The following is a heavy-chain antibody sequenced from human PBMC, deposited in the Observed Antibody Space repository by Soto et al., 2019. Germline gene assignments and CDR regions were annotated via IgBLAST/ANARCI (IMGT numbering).Heavy chain of an antibody. V-gene: IGHV3-23*01. CDR2: ISGSGGST. CDR1: GFTFSSYA. D-gene: IGHD6-13*01. CDR3: TKIPHSSSEYLDAFYI. J-gene: IGHJ3*02. Sequence: EVQLLESGGGLVQPGGSLRLSCAASGFTFSSYAMSWVRQAPGKGLEWVSAISGSGGSTYYEDSVKGRFTISRDNYKQTLNLKTISLRTEDTAEYYCTKIPHSSSEYLDAFYIWGQRTMVTVSS.